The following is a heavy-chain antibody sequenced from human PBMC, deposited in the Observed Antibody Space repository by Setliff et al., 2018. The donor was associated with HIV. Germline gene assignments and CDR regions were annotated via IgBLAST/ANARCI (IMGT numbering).Heavy chain of an antibody. Sequence: ASVKVSCKASGYTFTSYGISWVRQAPGQGLEWMGWISTYNGNTNYAQKLQGRVTMTTDTSTNTAYMVLTSLRSDDTAVYYCARVGERWLQFYYFDNWGQGTQVTVSS. CDR3: ARVGERWLQFYYFDN. CDR1: GYTFTSYG. J-gene: IGHJ4*02. D-gene: IGHD5-12*01. V-gene: IGHV1-18*01. CDR2: ISTYNGNT.